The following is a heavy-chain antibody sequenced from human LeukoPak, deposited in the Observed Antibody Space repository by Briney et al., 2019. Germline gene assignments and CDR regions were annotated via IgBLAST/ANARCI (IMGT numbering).Heavy chain of an antibody. Sequence: SETLTLTCTVSGGSISSGSYYWRWIRQPAGKGLEWIGRIYTSGSTNYNPSLKSRVTISVDTSKNQFSLKLSSVTAADTAVYYCARDRLEWLLGLDPWGQGTLVTVSS. CDR3: ARDRLEWLLGLDP. J-gene: IGHJ5*02. D-gene: IGHD3-3*01. V-gene: IGHV4-61*02. CDR1: GGSISSGSYY. CDR2: IYTSGST.